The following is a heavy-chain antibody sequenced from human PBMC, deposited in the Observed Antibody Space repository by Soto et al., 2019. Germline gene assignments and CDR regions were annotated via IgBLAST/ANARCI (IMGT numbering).Heavy chain of an antibody. Sequence: QVQLQESGPGLVKPSETLSLTCTVSGGSISSYYWSWIRQPAGKGLEWIGYIYCSGSTNYNPSLKSRVTIPIDTSKNQFSLKLSSVTAADTAVYYCARRRGDHGGYYYYMDVWGKGTTVTVSS. D-gene: IGHD3-16*01. CDR2: IYCSGST. J-gene: IGHJ6*03. V-gene: IGHV4-59*01. CDR3: ARRRGDHGGYYYYMDV. CDR1: GGSISSYY.